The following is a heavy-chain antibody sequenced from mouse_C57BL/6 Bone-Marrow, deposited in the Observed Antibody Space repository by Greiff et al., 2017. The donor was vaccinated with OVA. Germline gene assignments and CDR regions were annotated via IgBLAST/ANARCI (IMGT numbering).Heavy chain of an antibody. D-gene: IGHD2-4*01. Sequence: QVQLQQPGAELVKPGASVKLSCKASGYTFTSYWMHWVKQRPGQGLEWIGMIHPNSGSTNYNEKFKSKATLTVNKSSSTAYMQLSSLKSEDSAVYYCASYDYDGDYYAMDYWGQGTSVTVSS. CDR1: GYTFTSYW. CDR2: IHPNSGST. CDR3: ASYDYDGDYYAMDY. J-gene: IGHJ4*01. V-gene: IGHV1-64*01.